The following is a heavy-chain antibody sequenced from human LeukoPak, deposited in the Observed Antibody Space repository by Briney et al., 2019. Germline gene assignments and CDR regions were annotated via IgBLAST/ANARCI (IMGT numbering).Heavy chain of an antibody. Sequence: GASVKVSCKASGYTFTSYGISWVRQAPGQGLEWMGWISAYNGNTNYAQKLQGRVTMTTDTSTSTAYMELRSLRSDDTAVYYCARLRNYYGSGSYYKDFDYWGQGTLVTVSS. CDR2: ISAYNGNT. CDR3: ARLRNYYGSGSYYKDFDY. CDR1: GYTFTSYG. V-gene: IGHV1-18*01. D-gene: IGHD3-10*01. J-gene: IGHJ4*02.